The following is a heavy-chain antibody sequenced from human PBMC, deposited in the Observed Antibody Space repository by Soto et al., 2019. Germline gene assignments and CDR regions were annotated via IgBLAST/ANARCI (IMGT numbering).Heavy chain of an antibody. Sequence: PGGSLRLSCAASGFTFSNDWMSWVRQAPGKRLEWVANIKEEGREKYCVDSVKGRFTISTDNATTSLFLKINSLRAEDTAVYYCATDLYQLPTMKYYYYGMDVWGQGTTVTVS. CDR3: ATDLYQLPTMKYYYYGMDV. CDR2: IKEEGREK. CDR1: GFTFSNDW. D-gene: IGHD2-2*01. J-gene: IGHJ6*02. V-gene: IGHV3-7*03.